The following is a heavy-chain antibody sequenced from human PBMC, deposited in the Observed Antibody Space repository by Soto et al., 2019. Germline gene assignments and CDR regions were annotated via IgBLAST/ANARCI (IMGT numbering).Heavy chain of an antibody. J-gene: IGHJ5*02. CDR2: IYYSGST. CDR3: ARQPQDDILTGYYIVWFDP. CDR1: GGSISSSSYY. Sequence: SETLSLTCTVSGGSISSSSYYWGWIRQPPGKGLEWIGSIYYSGSTYYNPSLKSRVTISVDTSKNQFSLKLSSVTAADTAVYYCARQPQDDILTGYYIVWFDPWGQGTRVTVSS. D-gene: IGHD3-9*01. V-gene: IGHV4-39*01.